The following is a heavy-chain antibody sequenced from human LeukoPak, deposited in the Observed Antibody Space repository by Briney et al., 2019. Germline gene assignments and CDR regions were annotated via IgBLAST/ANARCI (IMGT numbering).Heavy chain of an antibody. CDR1: GFTFISYG. D-gene: IGHD2-21*02. V-gene: IGHV3-74*01. J-gene: IGHJ4*01. CDR2: INTDGSST. Sequence: GGSLRLSCAASGFTFISYGMQWVRQAPGKGLVWVSRINTDGSSTSYADSVKGRFTVSRDNAKNTVYLQVNSLRAEDTAVYFCTRGLPREVTLDYWGQGTLVTVSS. CDR3: TRGLPREVTLDY.